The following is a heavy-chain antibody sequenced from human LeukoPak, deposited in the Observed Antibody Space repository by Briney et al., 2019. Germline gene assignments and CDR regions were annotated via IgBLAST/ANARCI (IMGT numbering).Heavy chain of an antibody. CDR3: ARDRTAMVYFPVDY. Sequence: PGRSLRLSCAASGFTFSNAWMSWVRQAPGKGLEWVGRIKSKTDGGTTDYAAPVKGRFTISRDDSKNTLYLQMNSLRAEDTAVYYCARDRTAMVYFPVDYWGQGTLVTVSS. CDR1: GFTFSNAW. D-gene: IGHD5-18*01. J-gene: IGHJ4*02. V-gene: IGHV3-15*01. CDR2: IKSKTDGGTT.